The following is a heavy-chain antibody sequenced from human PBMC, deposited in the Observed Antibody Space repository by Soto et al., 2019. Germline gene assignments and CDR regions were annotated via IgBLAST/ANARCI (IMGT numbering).Heavy chain of an antibody. V-gene: IGHV1-69*13. Sequence: GASVKVSCKASGGTFSSYAISWVRQAPGQGLEWMGGIIPIFGTANYAQKFQGRVTITADESTSTAYMELSSLRSEDTAVYYCAGPGLLGEYDYWGQGTLVTVSS. J-gene: IGHJ4*02. CDR3: AGPGLLGEYDY. CDR1: GGTFSSYA. D-gene: IGHD3-22*01. CDR2: IIPIFGTA.